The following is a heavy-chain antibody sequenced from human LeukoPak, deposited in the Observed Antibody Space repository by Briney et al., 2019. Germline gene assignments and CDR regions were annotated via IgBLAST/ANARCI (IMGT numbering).Heavy chain of an antibody. CDR3: ARVLHAPYLIDS. CDR2: VFRLQTVRT. Sequence: SETLSLTCTVSDSSITSTYYWAWFRQPPGRGLEWIATVFRLQTVRTFNNPSLGSRVTMSLDPSHNQFSLNLTSVTAADTALYFCARVLHAPYLIDSWGQGTLVTVSS. V-gene: IGHV4-38-2*02. D-gene: IGHD2-8*01. J-gene: IGHJ4*02. CDR1: DSSITSTYY.